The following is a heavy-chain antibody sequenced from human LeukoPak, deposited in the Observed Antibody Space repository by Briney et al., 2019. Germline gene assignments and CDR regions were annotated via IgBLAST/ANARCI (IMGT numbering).Heavy chain of an antibody. D-gene: IGHD1-26*01. CDR3: ARDLGATIFDFDY. CDR1: GFTLSSYA. CDR2: ISSIGSTI. J-gene: IGHJ4*02. V-gene: IGHV3-48*01. Sequence: GGSLRLSCAASGFTLSSYAMSWVRQAPGKELEWVSSISSIGSTIYYADSVKGRFTISRDNAKNSLYLQMNSLRVEDTAVYYCARDLGATIFDFDYWGQGTLVTVSS.